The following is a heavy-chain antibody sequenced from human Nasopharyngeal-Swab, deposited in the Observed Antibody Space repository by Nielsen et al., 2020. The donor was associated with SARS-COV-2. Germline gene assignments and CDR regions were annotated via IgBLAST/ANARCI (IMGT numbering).Heavy chain of an antibody. CDR1: GFTFSSYS. V-gene: IGHV3-23*01. D-gene: IGHD5-24*01. CDR3: AKWRGPQSEFDF. Sequence: GESLKISCAASGFTFSSYSMSLVRQAPGKGLEFVSGIGTTGGNIEYADSVKGRFTVSRDNSKNTLGLQMNSLSLEDTAVYYCAKWRGPQSEFDFWGQGTLVTVSS. J-gene: IGHJ4*02. CDR2: IGTTGGNI.